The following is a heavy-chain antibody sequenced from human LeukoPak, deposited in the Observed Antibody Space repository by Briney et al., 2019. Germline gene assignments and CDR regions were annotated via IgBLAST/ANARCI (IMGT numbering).Heavy chain of an antibody. CDR1: GYTFTSYG. Sequence: ASVKVSCKASGYTFTSYGISWVRQAPGQGLEWMGIINPSGGSTSYAQKFQGRVTMTRDTSTSTVYMELSSLRSEDTAVYYCARGVGGSSGYYRFDPWGQGTLVTVSS. D-gene: IGHD3-22*01. J-gene: IGHJ5*02. CDR3: ARGVGGSSGYYRFDP. CDR2: INPSGGST. V-gene: IGHV1-46*01.